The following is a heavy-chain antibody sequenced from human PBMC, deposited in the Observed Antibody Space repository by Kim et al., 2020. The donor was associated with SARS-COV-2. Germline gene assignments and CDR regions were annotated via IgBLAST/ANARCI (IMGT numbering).Heavy chain of an antibody. Sequence: SYTTSLKSRVTMSVDTSRNRFSLKLSSGTAADTAVYYCAVTRRAYWYFDLWGRGTLVTVSS. J-gene: IGHJ2*01. D-gene: IGHD4-4*01. V-gene: IGHV4-34*01. CDR3: AVTRRAYWYFDL.